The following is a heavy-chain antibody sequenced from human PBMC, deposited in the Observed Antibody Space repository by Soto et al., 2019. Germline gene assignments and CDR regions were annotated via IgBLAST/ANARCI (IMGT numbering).Heavy chain of an antibody. Sequence: QVQLVESGGGVVQPGRSLRLSCAASGFTFSRYSMHWVRQAPGKGLEWVAAISYDETNESYADSAKGRFTISRDTSKDTLFLQMSSLRPDDTAVYFCSRAPFDSSGYFGYWGQGALVTVSS. D-gene: IGHD3-22*01. V-gene: IGHV3-30-3*01. J-gene: IGHJ4*02. CDR3: SRAPFDSSGYFGY. CDR1: GFTFSRYS. CDR2: ISYDETNE.